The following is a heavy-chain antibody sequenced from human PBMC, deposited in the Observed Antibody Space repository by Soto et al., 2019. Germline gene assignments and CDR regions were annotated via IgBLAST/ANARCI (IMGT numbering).Heavy chain of an antibody. CDR2: ISGSGGST. CDR3: AKGDEYGGNSGRYFDN. D-gene: IGHD4-17*01. CDR1: RFPFSSYA. V-gene: IGHV3-23*01. J-gene: IGHJ4*02. Sequence: EVQLLDIGGGLVQPGGSLRLSCEASRFPFSSYAMSWVRQAPGKGLEWVSAISGSGGSTYYADSVKGRFTISRDNSENTLYLQMTSLRADDTAVYYCAKGDEYGGNSGRYFDNWGQGTLVTVSS.